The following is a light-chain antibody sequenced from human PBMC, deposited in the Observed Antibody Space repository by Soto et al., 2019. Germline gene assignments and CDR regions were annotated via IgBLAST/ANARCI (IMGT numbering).Light chain of an antibody. CDR1: SSDVGGYNY. CDR2: DVS. CDR3: CSYAGSNTLV. Sequence: QSALTQPRSVSGSPGQSVTISCTGTSSDVGGYNYVSWYLQHPGKAPKLMIYDVSKRPSGVPDRFSGCKSGNTASLTISGLQADDEADYFCCSYAGSNTLVFGGGTKLTVL. J-gene: IGLJ2*01. V-gene: IGLV2-11*01.